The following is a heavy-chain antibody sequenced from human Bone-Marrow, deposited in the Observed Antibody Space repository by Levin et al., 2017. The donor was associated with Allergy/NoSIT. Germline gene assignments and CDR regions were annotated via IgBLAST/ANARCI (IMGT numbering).Heavy chain of an antibody. CDR1: GFTFSSYS. Sequence: GGSLRLSCAASGFTFSSYSMNWVRQAPGKGLEWVSSISSSSLYIFYADSVKGRFTVSRDNAKNSLYLQMNSLRAEDTAVYHCARGVVAGSGIYYFDYWGQGTLVTVSS. V-gene: IGHV3-21*01. CDR3: ARGVVAGSGIYYFDY. J-gene: IGHJ4*02. D-gene: IGHD2-15*01. CDR2: ISSSSLYI.